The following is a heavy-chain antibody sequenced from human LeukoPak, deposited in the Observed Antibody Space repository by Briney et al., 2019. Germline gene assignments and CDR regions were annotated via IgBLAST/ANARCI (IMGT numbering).Heavy chain of an antibody. V-gene: IGHV3-23*01. J-gene: IGHJ6*03. D-gene: IGHD4-17*01. CDR3: AKVGTTVTTYYYYYMDV. CDR1: GFTFSSYA. Sequence: PGGSLRLSCAATGFTFSSYAMTWVRQAPGKGLEWVSAISGSGGSTYYADSVKGRFTISRDNSKNTLYLQMSSLRAEDTAVYYCAKVGTTVTTYYYYYMDVWGKGTTVTVSS. CDR2: ISGSGGST.